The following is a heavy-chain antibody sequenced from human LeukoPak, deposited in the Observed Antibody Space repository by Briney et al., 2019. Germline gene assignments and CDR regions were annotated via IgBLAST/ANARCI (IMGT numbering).Heavy chain of an antibody. CDR2: IYSGGST. Sequence: PGGSLRLSCAASGFTVSSNYMSWVRQAPGKGLEWVSVIYSGGSTYYADSVKGRFTISRDNSKNTLYLQMNSLRAEDTAVYYCAREGMRGDYTNYYYGMDVWGQGTTVTVSS. D-gene: IGHD4-17*01. V-gene: IGHV3-66*01. CDR3: AREGMRGDYTNYYYGMDV. J-gene: IGHJ6*02. CDR1: GFTVSSNY.